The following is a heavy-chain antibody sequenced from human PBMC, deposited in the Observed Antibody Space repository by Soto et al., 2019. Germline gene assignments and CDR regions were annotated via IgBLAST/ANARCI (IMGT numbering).Heavy chain of an antibody. CDR3: ARGPQRGIPTALDY. CDR1: GGSISSGGYY. CDR2: IYYSGST. J-gene: IGHJ4*02. D-gene: IGHD2-15*01. Sequence: QVQLQESGPGLVKPSQTLSLTCTVSGGSISSGGYYWSWIRQHPGKGLEWIGYIYYSGSTYYNPSLKRRVTISVDTSKNQFSLKLSSVTAADTAVYYCARGPQRGIPTALDYWGQGTLVTVSS. V-gene: IGHV4-31*03.